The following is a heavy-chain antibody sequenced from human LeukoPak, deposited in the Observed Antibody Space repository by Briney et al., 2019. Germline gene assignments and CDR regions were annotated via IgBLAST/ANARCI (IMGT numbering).Heavy chain of an antibody. CDR3: ARGVASSSGGYYVSYDY. Sequence: GASVKVSCKASVYSFINYDINWVRQATGQGLEWMGWMTANGNAEYAQSFQGRVTMTRNTAISTAYMELSSLRSEDTAVYYCARGVASSSGGYYVSYDYWGQGSLVTVS. V-gene: IGHV1-8*01. CDR2: MTANGNA. D-gene: IGHD3-22*01. J-gene: IGHJ4*02. CDR1: VYSFINYD.